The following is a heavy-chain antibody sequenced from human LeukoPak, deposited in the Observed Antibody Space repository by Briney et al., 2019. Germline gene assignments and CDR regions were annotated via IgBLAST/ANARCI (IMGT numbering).Heavy chain of an antibody. CDR1: GGSISSGGYY. CDR3: ARVRGSYAPFDY. V-gene: IGHV4-30-2*01. D-gene: IGHD1-26*01. Sequence: PSETLSLTCTVSGGSISSGGYYWSWIRQPPGKGLEWIGYIYHSGSTYYNPSLKSRVTISVDRSKNQFSLKLSSVTAADTAVYYCARVRGSYAPFDYWGQGTLVTVSS. CDR2: IYHSGST. J-gene: IGHJ4*02.